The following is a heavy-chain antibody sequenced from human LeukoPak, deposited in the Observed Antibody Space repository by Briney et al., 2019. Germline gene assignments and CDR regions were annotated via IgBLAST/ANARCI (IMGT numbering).Heavy chain of an antibody. V-gene: IGHV1-69-2*01. J-gene: IGHJ5*02. CDR3: ATNGGGVCSSTSCFLGP. CDR2: VDPEDGET. D-gene: IGHD2-2*01. Sequence: ASVKISCKVSGYTFTDYYMHWAQQAPGKGLEWMGLVDPEDGETIYAEKFQGRVTITADTSTDTAYMELSSLRSEDTAVYYCATNGGGVCSSTSCFLGPWGQGTLVTVSS. CDR1: GYTFTDYY.